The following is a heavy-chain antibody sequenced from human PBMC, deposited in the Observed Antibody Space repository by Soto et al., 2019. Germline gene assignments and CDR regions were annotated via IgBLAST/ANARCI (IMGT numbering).Heavy chain of an antibody. CDR3: ARESAYYDILTGYYHDRNWFDP. CDR2: IKQDGSEK. Sequence: GGSLRLSCAASGFTFSSYAMSWVRQAPGKGLEWVANIKQDGSEKYYVDSVKGRFTISRDNAKNSLYLQMNSLRAEDTAVYYCARESAYYDILTGYYHDRNWFDPWGQGTLVTVSS. D-gene: IGHD3-9*01. J-gene: IGHJ5*02. V-gene: IGHV3-7*05. CDR1: GFTFSSYA.